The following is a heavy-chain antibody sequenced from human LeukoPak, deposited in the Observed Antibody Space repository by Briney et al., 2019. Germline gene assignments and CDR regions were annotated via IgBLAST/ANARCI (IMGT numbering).Heavy chain of an antibody. Sequence: PGRSLRLSCAASRFSFSSYLMHWVRQAPGKGLEWVALIGFDVSKIYYADSVKGRFTISRDNSKNTLYLQMNSLRDEDTAVYFCARERLENCNDGSCPDALDIWGQGTMVTISS. CDR2: IGFDVSKI. CDR1: RFSFSSYL. D-gene: IGHD2-15*01. V-gene: IGHV3-33*01. CDR3: ARERLENCNDGSCPDALDI. J-gene: IGHJ3*02.